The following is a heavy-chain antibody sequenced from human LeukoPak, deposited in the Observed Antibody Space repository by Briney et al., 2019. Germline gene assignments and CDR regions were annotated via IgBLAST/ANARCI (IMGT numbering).Heavy chain of an antibody. J-gene: IGHJ4*02. CDR1: GYTFTSYY. D-gene: IGHD2-21*02. Sequence: ASMKVSCKASGYTFTSYYMHWVRQAPGQGLEWMGIINPSGGSTSYAQKFQGRVTMTRDMSTSTVYMELSSLRSEDTAVYYCARDGAYCGGDCSDFDYWGQGTLVTVSS. V-gene: IGHV1-46*01. CDR2: INPSGGST. CDR3: ARDGAYCGGDCSDFDY.